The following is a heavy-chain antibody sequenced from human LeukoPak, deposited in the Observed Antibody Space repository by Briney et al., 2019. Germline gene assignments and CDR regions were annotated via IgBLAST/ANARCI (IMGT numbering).Heavy chain of an antibody. CDR1: GYTFTSYD. D-gene: IGHD3-10*01. J-gene: IGHJ5*02. V-gene: IGHV1-8*01. CDR2: MNPNSGNT. Sequence: GASVKVSCKASGYTFTSYDINWVRQATGQGLEWMGWMNPNSGNTGYAQKFQGRVTMTRNTSISTAYMELSSLRSEDTAVYYCARGGITMVRGRNWFDPWGQGTLVTVSS. CDR3: ARGGITMVRGRNWFDP.